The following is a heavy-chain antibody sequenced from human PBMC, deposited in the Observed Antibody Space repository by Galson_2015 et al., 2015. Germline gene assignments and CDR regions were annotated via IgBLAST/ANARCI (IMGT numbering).Heavy chain of an antibody. V-gene: IGHV1-8*01. J-gene: IGHJ4*02. D-gene: IGHD6-19*01. CDR1: GYMFTSYD. Sequence: SVKVSCKASGYMFTSYDINWVRQATGQGLEWMGWMNPNSGNTGYAQKFQGRVTMTRSTSIGTTYMELSSLKSEDTAVYYCARNVAETGDFDYWGQGTLVTVSS. CDR2: MNPNSGNT. CDR3: ARNVAETGDFDY.